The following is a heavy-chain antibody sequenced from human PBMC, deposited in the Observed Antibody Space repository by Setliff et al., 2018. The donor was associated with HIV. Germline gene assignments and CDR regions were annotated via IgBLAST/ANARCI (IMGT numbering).Heavy chain of an antibody. Sequence: ASVKVSCKISGYNFIDNYLHWVRQAPGQGLEWMGWINPNGEITNFAQKFQGRVTMTRDTSTTTVFMELSSLKFGDTAIYYCAKGGLGITIFGVVNEPFDIWGQGTMVTVSS. CDR3: AKGGLGITIFGVVNEPFDI. CDR2: INPNGEIT. CDR1: GYNFIDNY. J-gene: IGHJ3*02. D-gene: IGHD3-3*01. V-gene: IGHV1-2*02.